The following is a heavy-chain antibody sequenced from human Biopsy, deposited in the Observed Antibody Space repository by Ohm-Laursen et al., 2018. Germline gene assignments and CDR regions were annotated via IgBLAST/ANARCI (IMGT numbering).Heavy chain of an antibody. V-gene: IGHV4-59*01. J-gene: IGHJ5*02. Sequence: SQTLSLTCSVSGGSIISYYWTWIRQPPGKGLEWIGHVYIGGITNYNLSLKSRVTISKDTSKNQFSLQVNSVTAADTAVYYCARTPRDSFWSGSYKRGLWFDPWGQGTLVIVSS. CDR3: ARTPRDSFWSGSYKRGLWFDP. CDR2: VYIGGIT. D-gene: IGHD3-3*01. CDR1: GGSIISYY.